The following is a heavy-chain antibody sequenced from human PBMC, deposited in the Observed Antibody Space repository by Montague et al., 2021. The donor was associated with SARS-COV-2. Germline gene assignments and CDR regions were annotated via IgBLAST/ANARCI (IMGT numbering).Heavy chain of an antibody. V-gene: IGHV4-39*07. CDR1: ADSVSSTTYY. D-gene: IGHD3-16*01. J-gene: IGHJ4*02. CDR2: IYYSGSS. CDR3: ARVGGGRTFYY. Sequence: SETLSLTCTVSADSVSSTTYYWACIRQPPGKGLEYIRTIYYSGSSYYXPSLKSRVAMSVYTSKNQFSLKLDSVTAADTAVYYCARVGGGRTFYYWGQGILVTVSS.